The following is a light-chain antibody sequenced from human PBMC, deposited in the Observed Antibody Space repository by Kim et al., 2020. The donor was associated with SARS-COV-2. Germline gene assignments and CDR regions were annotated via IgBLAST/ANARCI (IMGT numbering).Light chain of an antibody. CDR3: SSLTSSITYV. CDR2: DVS. Sequence: QSALTQPASVSGSPGQSLTISCTGTSSDVGGYNHVSWYQQHPGKAPKLMIYDVSKWPSGVSNRFSGSKSGNTASLTISWLQAEDEADYYCSSLTSSITYVFGTGTKVTVL. J-gene: IGLJ1*01. CDR1: SSDVGGYNH. V-gene: IGLV2-14*01.